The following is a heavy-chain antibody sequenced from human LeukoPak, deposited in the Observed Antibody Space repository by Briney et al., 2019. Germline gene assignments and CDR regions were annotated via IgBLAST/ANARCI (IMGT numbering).Heavy chain of an antibody. CDR2: IIPIFGTA. D-gene: IGHD3-10*01. CDR3: AINSGSPNDAFDI. Sequence: ASVKVSCKASGGTFSSYAISWVRQAPGQGLEWMGGIIPIFGTANYAQKFQGRVTITADESTSTAYMELSSLRSEDMAVYYCAINSGSPNDAFDIWGQGTMVTVSS. J-gene: IGHJ3*02. V-gene: IGHV1-69*13. CDR1: GGTFSSYA.